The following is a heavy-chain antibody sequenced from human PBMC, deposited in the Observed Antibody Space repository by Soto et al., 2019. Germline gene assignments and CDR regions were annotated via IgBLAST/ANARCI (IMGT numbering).Heavy chain of an antibody. V-gene: IGHV3-23*01. Sequence: GGSLRLSCAASGFTFSSYAMSWVRQAPGKGQEWVSAISGSGGSTYYADSVKGRFTISRDNSKNTLYLQMNSLRAEDTAVYYCAKEISSDYYSNYPPDYFDYGGQGTLVNVSS. CDR3: AKEISSDYYSNYPPDYFDY. CDR1: GFTFSSYA. CDR2: ISGSGGST. J-gene: IGHJ4*02. D-gene: IGHD4-4*01.